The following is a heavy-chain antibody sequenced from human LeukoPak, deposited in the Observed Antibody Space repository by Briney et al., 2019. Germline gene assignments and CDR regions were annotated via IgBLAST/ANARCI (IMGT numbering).Heavy chain of an antibody. J-gene: IGHJ5*02. D-gene: IGHD6-13*01. CDR1: GFTFSSYS. CDR3: ATYSSSWYPLYNWFDP. V-gene: IGHV3-48*01. Sequence: PGGSLRLSCAASGFTFSSYSVNWVRQAPGKGLEWVSYISSSSSTIYYADSVKGRFTISRDNAKNSLYLQMNSLRAEDTAVYYCATYSSSWYPLYNWFDPWGQGTLVTVSS. CDR2: ISSSSSTI.